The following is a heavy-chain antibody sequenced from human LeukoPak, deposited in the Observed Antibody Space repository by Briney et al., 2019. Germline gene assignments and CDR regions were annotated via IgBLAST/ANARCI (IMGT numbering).Heavy chain of an antibody. Sequence: PGGSLRLSCAASGFTVSSNYTSWVRQAPGKGLEWVSVIYSGGSTYYADSVKGRFTISRDNSKNTLYLQMNSLRAEDTAVYYCARCTTYYDFWSGPTLDYFDYWGQGTLVTVSS. D-gene: IGHD3-3*01. CDR3: ARCTTYYDFWSGPTLDYFDY. V-gene: IGHV3-53*01. CDR2: IYSGGST. CDR1: GFTVSSNY. J-gene: IGHJ4*02.